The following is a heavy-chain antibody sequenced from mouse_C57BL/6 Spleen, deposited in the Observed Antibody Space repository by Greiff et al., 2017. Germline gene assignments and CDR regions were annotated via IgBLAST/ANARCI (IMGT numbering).Heavy chain of an antibody. CDR3: AKRKNYSLDY. V-gene: IGHV3-6*01. CDR1: GYSITSGYY. Sequence: EVQRVESGPGLVKPSQSLSLTCSVTGYSITSGYYWNWIRQFPGNKLEWMGYISYDGSNNYNPSLKNRISITRDTSKNQFFLKLNSVTTEDTATYYCAKRKNYSLDYWGQGTTLTVSS. CDR2: ISYDGSN. J-gene: IGHJ2*01.